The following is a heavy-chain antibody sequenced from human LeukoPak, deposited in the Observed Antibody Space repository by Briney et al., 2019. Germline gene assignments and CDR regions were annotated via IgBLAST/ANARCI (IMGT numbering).Heavy chain of an antibody. CDR2: INPIVNRA. J-gene: IGHJ5*02. D-gene: IGHD1-26*01. V-gene: IGHV1-2*02. Sequence: GASVKVSCKASGYTFTGYYMHWVRQAPGQGLEWMGWINPIVNRANSAQRFQGRVTITADTSTNTVYMELSSLRSDDTAVYYCARLRADAGSGHNWFDPWGQGTLVTVSS. CDR1: GYTFTGYY. CDR3: ARLRADAGSGHNWFDP.